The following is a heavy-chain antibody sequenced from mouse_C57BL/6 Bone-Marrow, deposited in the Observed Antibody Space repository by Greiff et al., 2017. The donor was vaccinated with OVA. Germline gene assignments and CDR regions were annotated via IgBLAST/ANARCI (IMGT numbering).Heavy chain of an antibody. CDR3: ARGYYYGSSWYFDV. D-gene: IGHD1-1*01. CDR1: GFNIKNSY. V-gene: IGHV14-3*01. Sequence: VQLQQSVAELVRPGASVKLSCTASGFNIKNSYMHWVKQRPEQGLEWIGRIDPENGNTKYAPKFQGKATITADTSSNTAYLQLSSLTSEDTAIYDGARGYYYGSSWYFDVWGTGTTVTVSA. CDR2: IDPENGNT. J-gene: IGHJ1*03.